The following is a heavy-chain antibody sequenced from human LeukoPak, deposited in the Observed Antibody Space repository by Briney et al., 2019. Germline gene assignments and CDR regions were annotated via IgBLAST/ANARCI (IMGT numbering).Heavy chain of an antibody. CDR3: ARRAGYSSSWYNYYGMDV. CDR2: MSPNSGNT. CDR1: GYTFTSYD. Sequence: GASVKVSCKASGYTFTSYDINWVRQATGQGLEWMGWMSPNSGNTGYAQKFQGRVTMTRNTSISTAYMELSSLRSEDTAVYCCARRAGYSSSWYNYYGMDVWGQGTTVTVSS. D-gene: IGHD6-13*01. J-gene: IGHJ6*02. V-gene: IGHV1-8*01.